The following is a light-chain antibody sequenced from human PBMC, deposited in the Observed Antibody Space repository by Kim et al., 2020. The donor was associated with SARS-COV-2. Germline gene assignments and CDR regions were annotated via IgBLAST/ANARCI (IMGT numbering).Light chain of an antibody. V-gene: IGKV1D-13*01. J-gene: IGKJ5*01. CDR3: QQFENYPIT. Sequence: ASIGDRVPVTCRASQDINSALAWYQQRPGRSPTLLICDASTLQGGVPSRFSGRRSGTHFSLTIDNLQPEDFETYFCQQFENYPITFGQGTRLEIK. CDR2: DAS. CDR1: QDINSA.